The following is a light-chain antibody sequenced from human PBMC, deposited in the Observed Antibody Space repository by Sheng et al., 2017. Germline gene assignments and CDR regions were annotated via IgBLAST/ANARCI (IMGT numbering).Light chain of an antibody. J-gene: IGKJ1*01. CDR3: HQYNIYSWT. CDR1: QNISSW. V-gene: IGKV1-5*03. CDR2: KAS. Sequence: DIQMTQSPSTLSASVGDRIIITCRARQNISSWLAWYQQKPGKAPRLLIYKASSLESGVPSRFSGSGSGTEFTLTISSLQPDDFATYYCHQYNIYSWTFGQGTKVEIK.